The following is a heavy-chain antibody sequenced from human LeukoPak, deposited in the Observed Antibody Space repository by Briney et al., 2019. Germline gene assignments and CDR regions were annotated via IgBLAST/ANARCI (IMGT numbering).Heavy chain of an antibody. CDR1: GYTFTGYY. Sequence: ASVKVSCKASGYTFTGYYMHWVRQAPGQGLEWMGRINPNSGGTNYAQKFQGRVTMTRDTSISTAYMELSRLRADDSAVYYVASGGGCWYYWYFDIWGRGTLVTVSS. J-gene: IGHJ2*01. CDR2: INPNSGGT. CDR3: ASGGGCWYYWYFDI. D-gene: IGHD6-13*01. V-gene: IGHV1-2*06.